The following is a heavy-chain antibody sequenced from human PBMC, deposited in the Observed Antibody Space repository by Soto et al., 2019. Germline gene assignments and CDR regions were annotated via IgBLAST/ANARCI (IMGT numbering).Heavy chain of an antibody. D-gene: IGHD3-16*01. CDR3: AKDLTFGGVTVLNY. CDR2: ISGNGGST. V-gene: IGHV3-23*01. CDR1: GFTFSSYA. J-gene: IGHJ4*02. Sequence: GGSLRLSCAASGFTFSSYAMSWVRQAPGKGLEWVSAISGNGGSTYYADSVKGRFTISRDNSKNTLYLQMNSLRAEDTAVYYCAKDLTFGGVTVLNYWGQGTLVTVSS.